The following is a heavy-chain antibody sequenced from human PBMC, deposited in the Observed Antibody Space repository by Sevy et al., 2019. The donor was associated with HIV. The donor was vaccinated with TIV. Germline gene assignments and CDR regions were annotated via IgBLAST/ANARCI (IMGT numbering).Heavy chain of an antibody. CDR2: IYYSGST. J-gene: IGHJ3*02. Sequence: SETLSLTCTVSGGSISSSSYYWGWIRQPPGKGLEWIGNIYYSGSTYYNPSLKSRVTISVDTSKNQFSLKLSSVTAADTAVYYCARRRVELAARGTDAFDIWGQGTMVTVSS. CDR3: ARRRVELAARGTDAFDI. V-gene: IGHV4-39*01. D-gene: IGHD2-15*01. CDR1: GGSISSSSYY.